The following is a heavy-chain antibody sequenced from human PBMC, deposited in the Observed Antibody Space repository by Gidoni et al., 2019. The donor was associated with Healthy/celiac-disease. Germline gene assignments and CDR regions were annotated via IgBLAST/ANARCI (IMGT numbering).Heavy chain of an antibody. J-gene: IGHJ3*02. D-gene: IGHD3-10*01. CDR3: ARGGWFGELKGAFDI. V-gene: IGHV3-74*01. CDR1: GFTFSSYW. CDR2: INSEGSST. Sequence: EVQLVESGGGLVQPGGSLRLSCAAAGFTFSSYWMHWVRQAPGKGLVGVSRINSEGSSTSYADSVKGRFTISRDNAKNTLYLQMNSLRAEDTAVYYCARGGWFGELKGAFDIWGQGTMVTVSS.